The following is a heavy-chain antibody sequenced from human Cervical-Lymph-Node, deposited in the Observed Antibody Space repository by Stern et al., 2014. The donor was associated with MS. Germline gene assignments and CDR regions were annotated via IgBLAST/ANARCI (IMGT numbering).Heavy chain of an antibody. Sequence: VQLEESGAEVKKPGSSMKVSCKTSGGTFSNFAISWVRQAPGPALEWMGGITPIFDSTNYAQKFQGRVTITADESTRTVYMELSSLRSDDTAMYYCARGDSEAPIYYFDSWGQGTLVTVSS. CDR2: ITPIFDST. CDR1: GGTFSNFA. V-gene: IGHV1-69*01. CDR3: ARGDSEAPIYYFDS. J-gene: IGHJ4*02. D-gene: IGHD2-21*01.